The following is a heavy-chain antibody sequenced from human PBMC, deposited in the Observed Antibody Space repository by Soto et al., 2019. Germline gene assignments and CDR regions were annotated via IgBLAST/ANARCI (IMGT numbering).Heavy chain of an antibody. CDR2: IIPIFGTA. CDR3: ARVFYWNDVRYGMDV. Sequence: SVKVSCKASGVTFSSYAISWVRQAPGQGLEWMGGIIPIFGTANYAQKFQGRVTITADESTSTAYMELSSLRSEDTAVYYCARVFYWNDVRYGMDVWGQGTTVTVSS. D-gene: IGHD1-1*01. J-gene: IGHJ6*02. CDR1: GVTFSSYA. V-gene: IGHV1-69*13.